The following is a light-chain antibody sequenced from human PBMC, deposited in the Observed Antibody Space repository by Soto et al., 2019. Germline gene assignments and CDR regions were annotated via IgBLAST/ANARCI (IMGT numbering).Light chain of an antibody. V-gene: IGLV3-21*01. Sequence: SYELTQPPSVSVAPGETARIPCGGDKMGNKDVHWYQQRPGQAPVLVIYHDSDRPSGIPERFSGSNSGNTATLTISRVEAGDEADYYCQVWESSSERRGVFGGGTKLTVL. CDR1: KMGNKD. CDR2: HDS. J-gene: IGLJ3*02. CDR3: QVWESSSERRGV.